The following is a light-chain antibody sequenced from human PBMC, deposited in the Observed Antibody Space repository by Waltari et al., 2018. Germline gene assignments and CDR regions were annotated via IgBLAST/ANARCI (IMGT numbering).Light chain of an antibody. Sequence: DIRMTQSPSSLSASLGARVTITCRASQRISSYVNWYQQKPGKAPKLLMYSTSSLQSGVPSRFSGSGSGTDFTRTVSSLQPEDFATYYCQQSFSTPYTFGQGTKLEIK. J-gene: IGKJ2*01. V-gene: IGKV1-39*01. CDR2: STS. CDR3: QQSFSTPYT. CDR1: QRISSY.